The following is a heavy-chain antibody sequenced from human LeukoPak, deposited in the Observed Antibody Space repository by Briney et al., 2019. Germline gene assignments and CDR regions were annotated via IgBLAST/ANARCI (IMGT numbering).Heavy chain of an antibody. Sequence: SETLSLTCDVPGGSITNSNWWSWVRQPPGKGLEWGGAIYQSGGTNYNRSLKSRLTISVDKSKNQFSLKLSSVTAADTAVYYCARGYCSGGSCYAFDNWGEGTLVTVSS. CDR2: IYQSGGT. V-gene: IGHV4-4*02. J-gene: IGHJ4*02. CDR3: ARGYCSGGSCYAFDN. D-gene: IGHD2-15*01. CDR1: GGSITNSNW.